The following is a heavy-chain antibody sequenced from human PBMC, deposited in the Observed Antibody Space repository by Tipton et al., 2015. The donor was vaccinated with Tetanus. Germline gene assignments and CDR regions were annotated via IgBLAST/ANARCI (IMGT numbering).Heavy chain of an antibody. J-gene: IGHJ6*02. Sequence: SLRLSCAASGFTVRSNYMSWVRQAPGKGLEWVSIIYSGGSTYYADSVKGRFTISRDNSKNTLYLQMNSLRAEDTAVYYCARDLRFDYSGGYYSYGMDVWGQGTTVTVSS. CDR3: ARDLRFDYSGGYYSYGMDV. V-gene: IGHV3-53*01. CDR1: GFTVRSNY. D-gene: IGHD4-11*01. CDR2: IYSGGST.